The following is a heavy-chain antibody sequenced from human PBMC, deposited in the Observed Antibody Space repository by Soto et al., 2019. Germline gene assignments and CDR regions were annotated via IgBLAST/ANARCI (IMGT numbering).Heavy chain of an antibody. V-gene: IGHV3-23*01. CDR3: AKENTPDYGDYVDY. CDR2: ISGSGTST. D-gene: IGHD4-17*01. CDR1: GFTFSSYA. J-gene: IGHJ4*02. Sequence: GGSLRLSCAASGFTFSSYAMSWVRQAPGKGLKWISSISGSGTSTYYADSVKGRFTISRANSKSTMYLQMNSLRAEDTALYFCAKENTPDYGDYVDYWGQGTLVTVSS.